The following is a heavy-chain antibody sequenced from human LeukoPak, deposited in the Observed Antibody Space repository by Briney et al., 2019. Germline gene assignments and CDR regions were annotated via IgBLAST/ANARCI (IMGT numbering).Heavy chain of an antibody. V-gene: IGHV4-59*12. CDR1: GGSLSSYY. Sequence: SETLSLTCTVSGGSLSSYYWSWIRQPPGKGLEWIGYIYHNGNTYYSPSLKSRVTISVDRSKNQLSLKLSSVTAADTAMYYCASGGYSYGFDYWGQGTLVTVSS. CDR2: IYHNGNT. J-gene: IGHJ4*02. D-gene: IGHD5-18*01. CDR3: ASGGYSYGFDY.